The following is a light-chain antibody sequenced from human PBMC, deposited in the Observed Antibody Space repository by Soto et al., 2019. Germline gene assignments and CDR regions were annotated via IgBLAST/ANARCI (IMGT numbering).Light chain of an antibody. Sequence: DIVMTQSPLSLPVTPGEPASISCRSSQSLLHSNGYNYLDWYLQKPGQSPQLLIYLGSNRASGVPDRFSGSGSGTDCTLKISRVEAEDVGVYYCMQALRTPYTFGQGTKLEIK. V-gene: IGKV2-28*01. CDR1: QSLLHSNGYNY. CDR2: LGS. J-gene: IGKJ2*01. CDR3: MQALRTPYT.